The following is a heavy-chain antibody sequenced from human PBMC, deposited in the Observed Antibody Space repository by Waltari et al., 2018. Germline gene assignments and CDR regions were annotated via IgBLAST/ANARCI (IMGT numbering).Heavy chain of an antibody. D-gene: IGHD3-16*01. CDR1: GGTFGSYG. V-gene: IGHV1-69*12. Sequence: QVQLVQSGAEVKKPGSSVKVSCKASGGTFGSYGITWARQAPGEGLEWMGGIIPIFGTAPNYAQKFQGRLTVTADESTATVYMDLSGLRSDDTAVYYCARRQLGGPFDPWGQGTLVSVSS. CDR2: IIPIFGTAP. J-gene: IGHJ5*02. CDR3: ARRQLGGPFDP.